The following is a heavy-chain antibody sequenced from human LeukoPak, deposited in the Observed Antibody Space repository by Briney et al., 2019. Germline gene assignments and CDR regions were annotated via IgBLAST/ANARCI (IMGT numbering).Heavy chain of an antibody. CDR2: IYHSGST. D-gene: IGHD3-22*01. CDR3: ARVYYDSSGYYYSYYYGMDV. CDR1: GYSISSGYY. V-gene: IGHV4-38-2*02. J-gene: IGHJ6*02. Sequence: SETLSLTCTVSGYSISSGYYWGWIRQPPGKGLEWIGSIYHSGSTYYNPSLKSRVTISVDTSKNQFSLKLSSVTAADTAVYYCARVYYDSSGYYYSYYYGMDVWGQGTTVTVSS.